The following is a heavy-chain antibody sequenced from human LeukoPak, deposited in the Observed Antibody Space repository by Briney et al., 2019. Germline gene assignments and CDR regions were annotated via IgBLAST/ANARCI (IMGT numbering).Heavy chain of an antibody. CDR3: ARVRTQWYIDL. Sequence: GGSLRLSCAASGFIFSTNWETWVRQAPGMGLEWVANIGPDGSEKFYVDSVKGRFTISRDNAKNSLYLQMNSLRAEDTAVYYCARVRTQWYIDLWGRGTLVTVST. CDR2: IGPDGSEK. CDR1: GFIFSTNW. V-gene: IGHV3-7*01. D-gene: IGHD2-15*01. J-gene: IGHJ2*01.